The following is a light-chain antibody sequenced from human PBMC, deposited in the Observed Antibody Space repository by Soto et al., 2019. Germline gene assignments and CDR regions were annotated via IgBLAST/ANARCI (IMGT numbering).Light chain of an antibody. J-gene: IGKJ5*01. CDR3: QQRRSWPIT. CDR1: QSVNNY. Sequence: EIVLTQSPATLSLSPGERATLSRRASQSVNNYLAWYQQKPGQAPRLLIYDASNRATGIPARFSGSGSETDFPLTISSLEPEDFAVYYCQQRRSWPITFGQGTRLEIK. CDR2: DAS. V-gene: IGKV3-11*01.